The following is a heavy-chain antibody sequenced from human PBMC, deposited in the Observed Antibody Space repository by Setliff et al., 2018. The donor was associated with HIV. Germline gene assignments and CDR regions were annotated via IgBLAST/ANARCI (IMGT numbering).Heavy chain of an antibody. V-gene: IGHV3-20*04. CDR2: MNWNGGNI. J-gene: IGHJ4*02. CDR3: HSGYDTEEQSYFDY. CDR1: GFAFDDYG. D-gene: IGHD5-12*01. Sequence: GGSLRLSCAATGFAFDDYGMGWVRQVPGKGLEWVSGMNWNGGNIRYADSVKDRFTISRDNAKNTLYLQMNSLRAEDTGVYYCHSGYDTEEQSYFDYWGQGALVTVSS.